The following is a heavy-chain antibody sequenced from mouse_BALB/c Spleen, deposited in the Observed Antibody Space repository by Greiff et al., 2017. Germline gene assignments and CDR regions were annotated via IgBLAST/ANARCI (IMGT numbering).Heavy chain of an antibody. J-gene: IGHJ2*01. CDR3: ARDGTGTLDY. CDR2: ISNLAYSI. V-gene: IGHV5-15*02. CDR1: GFTFSDYG. D-gene: IGHD4-1*01. Sequence: VQLKESGGGLVQPGGSRKLSCAASGFTFSDYGMAWVRQAPGKGPEWVAFISNLAYSIYYADTVTGRFTISRENAKNTLYLEMSSLRSEDTAMYYCARDGTGTLDYWGQGTTLTVSS.